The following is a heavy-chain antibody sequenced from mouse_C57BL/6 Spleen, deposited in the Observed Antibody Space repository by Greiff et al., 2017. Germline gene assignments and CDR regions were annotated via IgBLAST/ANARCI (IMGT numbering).Heavy chain of an antibody. CDR3: ARSLNWDYCDY. Sequence: VQLQQSGPGLVQPSQSLSITCTVSGFSLTSYGVHWVRQSPGQGLEWLGVIWSGGSTDYNAAFISRLSISKANSKSQVFFKMNSLQADDTSTYFCARSLNWDYCDYWGQSTTLTLSS. CDR2: IWSGGST. V-gene: IGHV2-2*01. D-gene: IGHD4-1*01. CDR1: GFSLTSYG. J-gene: IGHJ2*01.